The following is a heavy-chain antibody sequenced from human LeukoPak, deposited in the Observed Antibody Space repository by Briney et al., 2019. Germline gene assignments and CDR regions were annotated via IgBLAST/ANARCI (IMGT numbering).Heavy chain of an antibody. Sequence: AGGSLRLSCAASGFTFSSYEMNWVRQAPGKGLEWVSSISRSSSFIYYADSVKGRFTISRDNAKNSLYLQMNSLRAEDTAVYYCARTYYYDSSGYFDCWGQGTLVTVSS. J-gene: IGHJ4*02. V-gene: IGHV3-21*01. CDR3: ARTYYYDSSGYFDC. CDR1: GFTFSSYE. CDR2: ISRSSSFI. D-gene: IGHD3-22*01.